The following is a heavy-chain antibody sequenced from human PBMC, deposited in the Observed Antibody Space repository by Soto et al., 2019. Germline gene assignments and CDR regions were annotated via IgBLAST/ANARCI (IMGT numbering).Heavy chain of an antibody. CDR3: ARGDIALGYGDYGVVGAFDI. J-gene: IGHJ3*02. Sequence: SETLSLTCTVSGGSISSYYWSWIRQPPGKGLEWIGYIYYSGSTNYNPSLKSRVTISVDTSKNQFSLKLSSVTAADTAVYYCARGDIALGYGDYGVVGAFDIWGQGTMVTVSS. V-gene: IGHV4-59*01. CDR1: GGSISSYY. CDR2: IYYSGST. D-gene: IGHD4-17*01.